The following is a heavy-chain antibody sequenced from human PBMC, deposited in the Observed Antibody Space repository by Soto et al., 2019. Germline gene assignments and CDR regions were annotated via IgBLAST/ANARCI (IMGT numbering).Heavy chain of an antibody. D-gene: IGHD3-10*01. CDR1: GYTFTGYY. CDR3: ARDRGYYGSGSYNLPLKAQNWFDP. J-gene: IGHJ5*02. CDR2: INPNSGGT. V-gene: IGHV1-2*04. Sequence: ASVKVSCKASGYTFTGYYMHWVRQAPGQGLEWMGWINPNSGGTNYAQKFRGWVTMTRDTSISTAYMELSRLRSDDTAVYYCARDRGYYGSGSYNLPLKAQNWFDPWGQGTLVTVSS.